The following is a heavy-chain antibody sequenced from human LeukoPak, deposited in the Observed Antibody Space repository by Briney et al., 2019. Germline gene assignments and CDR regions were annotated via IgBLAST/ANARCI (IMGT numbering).Heavy chain of an antibody. CDR2: IKQDGSEK. D-gene: IGHD6-13*01. Sequence: GGSLRLSCAASGFTFSSYWMSWVRQAPGKGLEWVANIKQDGSEKYYVDSVKGRFTISRDNAKNSLYLQMNSLRAEDTAVYYCARDTPGIAASGTYYWGQGTLVTVSS. V-gene: IGHV3-7*03. CDR1: GFTFSSYW. J-gene: IGHJ4*02. CDR3: ARDTPGIAASGTYY.